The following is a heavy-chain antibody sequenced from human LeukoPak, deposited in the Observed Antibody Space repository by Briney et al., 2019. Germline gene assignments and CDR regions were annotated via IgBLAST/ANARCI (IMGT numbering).Heavy chain of an antibody. V-gene: IGHV1-69*01. D-gene: IGHD6-6*01. CDR3: ARDFPLGSSSLVAFDI. CDR1: GGTFSSYA. CDR2: IIPIFGTA. Sequence: SVKVSCKASGGTFSSYAIGWVRQAPGQGLEWMGGIIPIFGTANYAQKFQGRVTITADESTSTAYMELSSLRSEDTAVYYCARDFPLGSSSLVAFDIWGQGTMVTVSS. J-gene: IGHJ3*02.